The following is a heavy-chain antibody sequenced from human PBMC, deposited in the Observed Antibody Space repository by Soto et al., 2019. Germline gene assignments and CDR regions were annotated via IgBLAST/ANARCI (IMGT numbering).Heavy chain of an antibody. V-gene: IGHV2-5*02. CDR2: IYWDDVK. J-gene: IGHJ4*02. Sequence: QITLNESGPTQVKPRQTLTLTCTFSGFSLTTSGVGVGWIRQSPGKAPEWLALIYWDDVKRYSPSLKSRPTITKDTSKNQVVLTMADLDPADTATYYCAHRVLRTVFGLVTTTAIYFDFWGQGTPVAVSS. D-gene: IGHD3-3*01. CDR1: GFSLTTSGVG. CDR3: AHRVLRTVFGLVTTTAIYFDF.